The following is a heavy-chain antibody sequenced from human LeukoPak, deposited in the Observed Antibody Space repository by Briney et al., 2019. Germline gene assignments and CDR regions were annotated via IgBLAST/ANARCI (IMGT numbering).Heavy chain of an antibody. Sequence: GGSLRLSCAASGFTFSDYGMHWVRQAPGKGLEWVALVSYAGSNKYYVDSVKGRFTISRDNSKNTLYLQMNSLRAEDTAVYYCAKDRATMTTRIFDFWGQGTLVTVSS. CDR2: VSYAGSNK. CDR3: AKDRATMTTRIFDF. D-gene: IGHD4-17*01. V-gene: IGHV3-30*18. CDR1: GFTFSDYG. J-gene: IGHJ4*02.